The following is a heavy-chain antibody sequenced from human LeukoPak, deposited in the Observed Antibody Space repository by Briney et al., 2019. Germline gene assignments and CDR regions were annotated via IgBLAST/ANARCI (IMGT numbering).Heavy chain of an antibody. V-gene: IGHV3-23*01. CDR1: GFKFNIFA. D-gene: IGHD3-3*02. CDR3: ARDRGPFVAIDNNWFDP. J-gene: IGHJ5*02. CDR2: ISGYGDTT. Sequence: GGSLRLSCAASGFKFNIFAMSWVRQAPGKGLEGVSSISGYGDTTYYADSVKGRFTLSRENSKGTLDLQMFSLRAEDTAVYYCARDRGPFVAIDNNWFDPWGQGTLVTVSS.